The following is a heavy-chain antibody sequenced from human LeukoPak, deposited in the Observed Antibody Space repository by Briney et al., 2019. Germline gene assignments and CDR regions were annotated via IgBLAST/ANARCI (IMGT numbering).Heavy chain of an antibody. J-gene: IGHJ4*02. V-gene: IGHV1-18*04. CDR2: ISAYNGNT. CDR1: GYTFTSYG. CDR3: ARDTTEVAAAGRIDY. D-gene: IGHD6-13*01. Sequence: GASVKVSCKASGYTFTSYGISWVRHAPGQGLEWMGWISAYNGNTNYAQKLQGRVTMTTDTSTSTAYMELRSLRSDDTAVYYCARDTTEVAAAGRIDYWGQGTLVTVSS.